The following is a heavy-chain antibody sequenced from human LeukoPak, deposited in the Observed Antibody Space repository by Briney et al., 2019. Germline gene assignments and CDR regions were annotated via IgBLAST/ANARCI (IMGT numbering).Heavy chain of an antibody. CDR3: ARHTITSYYYLDV. CDR1: GGSISSNSYY. V-gene: IGHV4-39*01. CDR2: IYFSGST. Sequence: PSETLSLTCTVSGGSISSNSYYWGWIRQPPGKGLEWIGSIYFSGSTYYNPSLKSRVNMFVDTSKNQFSLRVSSVTASDTAIYYCARHTITSYYYLDVWGKGATVTVSS. D-gene: IGHD5-12*01. J-gene: IGHJ6*03.